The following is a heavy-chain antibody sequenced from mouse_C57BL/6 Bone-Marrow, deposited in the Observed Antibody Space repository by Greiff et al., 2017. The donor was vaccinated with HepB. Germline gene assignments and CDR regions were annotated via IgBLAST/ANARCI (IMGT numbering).Heavy chain of an antibody. CDR1: GFSFNTYA. CDR3: VRNHWYFDV. CDR2: IRSKSNNYAT. V-gene: IGHV10-1*01. J-gene: IGHJ1*03. Sequence: DVMLVESGGGLVQPKGSLKLSCAASGFSFNTYAMNWVRQAPGKGLEWVARIRSKSNNYATYYADSVKDRFTISRDDSESMLYLQMNNLKTEDTAMYYCVRNHWYFDVWGTGTTVTVSS.